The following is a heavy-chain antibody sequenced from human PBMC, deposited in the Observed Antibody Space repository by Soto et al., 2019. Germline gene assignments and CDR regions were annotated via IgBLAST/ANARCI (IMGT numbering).Heavy chain of an antibody. CDR2: LIPIFGTA. J-gene: IGHJ5*02. D-gene: IGHD2-8*01. V-gene: IGHV1-69*01. CDR3: ARDPGRYCTNGVCYDNWFDP. CDR1: GGTFSSYA. Sequence: QVQLVQSGAEVKKPGSSVKVSCKASGGTFSSYAISWVRQAPGQGLEWMGGLIPIFGTANYAQKFQGRVTITADESTSTAYMELSSLRSEDTAVYYCARDPGRYCTNGVCYDNWFDPWGQGTLVTVSS.